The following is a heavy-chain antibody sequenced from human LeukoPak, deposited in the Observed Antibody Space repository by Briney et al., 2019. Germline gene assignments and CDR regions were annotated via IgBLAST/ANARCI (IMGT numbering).Heavy chain of an antibody. D-gene: IGHD2-2*01. J-gene: IGHJ5*02. CDR2: IIPIFGTA. CDR3: AREGRYCSSTSCYLGLVWFDP. V-gene: IGHV1-69*06. Sequence: SAKVSCKASGGTFSSYAISWVRQAHGQGLEWMGRIIPIFGTANYAQKFQGRVTITADKSTSTAYMELSSLRSEDTAVYYCAREGRYCSSTSCYLGLVWFDPWGQGTLVTVSS. CDR1: GGTFSSYA.